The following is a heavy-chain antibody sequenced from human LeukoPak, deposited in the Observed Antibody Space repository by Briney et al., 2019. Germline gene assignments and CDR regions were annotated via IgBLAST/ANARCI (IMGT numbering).Heavy chain of an antibody. CDR1: GFTFSSYG. V-gene: IGHV3-30*03. Sequence: GRSLRLSCAASGFTFSSYGMPWVRQAPGKGLEWVAVISYDGSNKYYADSVKGRFTISRDNSKNTLYLQMNSLRAEDTAVYYCALIAAHVNFDYWGQGTLVTVSS. CDR2: ISYDGSNK. CDR3: ALIAAHVNFDY. J-gene: IGHJ4*02. D-gene: IGHD6-25*01.